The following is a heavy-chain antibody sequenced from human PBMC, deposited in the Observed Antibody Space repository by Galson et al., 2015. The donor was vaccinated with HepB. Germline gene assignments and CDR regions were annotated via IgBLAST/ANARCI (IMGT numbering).Heavy chain of an antibody. CDR2: ISYDGSNK. J-gene: IGHJ6*02. V-gene: IGHV3-30*04. Sequence: SLRLSCAASGFTFSSYAMSWVRQVPGKGLEWVAVISYDGSNKYYADSVKGRFTISRDNSKNTLYLQMNSLRAEDTAVYYCARDYYGSGSYYGRRAYYYYGMDVWGQGTTVTVSS. D-gene: IGHD3-10*01. CDR3: ARDYYGSGSYYGRRAYYYYGMDV. CDR1: GFTFSSYA.